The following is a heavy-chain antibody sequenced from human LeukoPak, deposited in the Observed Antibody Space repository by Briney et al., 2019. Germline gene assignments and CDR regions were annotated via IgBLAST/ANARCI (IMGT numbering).Heavy chain of an antibody. CDR1: GYTFTSYG. CDR3: ARDATYSYGNWYFDL. V-gene: IGHV1-18*01. J-gene: IGHJ2*01. CDR2: ISAYNGNT. D-gene: IGHD5-18*01. Sequence: ASVKVSCKASGYTFTSYGISWVRQAPGQGLEWMGWISAYNGNTNYAQKLQGRVAMTTDTSTSTAYMELRSLRSDDTAVYYCARDATYSYGNWYFDLWGRGTLVTVSS.